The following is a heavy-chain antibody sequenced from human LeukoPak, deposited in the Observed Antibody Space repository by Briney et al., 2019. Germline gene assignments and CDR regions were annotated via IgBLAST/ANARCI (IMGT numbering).Heavy chain of an antibody. D-gene: IGHD5-12*01. V-gene: IGHV4-39*01. CDR1: GGSISSRSYY. J-gene: IGHJ4*02. CDR2: IYYSGST. Sequence: SETLSLTCTVSGGSISSRSYYWGGIRQPPGKGLEWIGSIYYSGSTYYNPSLKSRVTISVDTSKNQFSLKLSSVTAADTAVYYCARRGVATNYYFDYWGQGTLVTVSS. CDR3: ARRGVATNYYFDY.